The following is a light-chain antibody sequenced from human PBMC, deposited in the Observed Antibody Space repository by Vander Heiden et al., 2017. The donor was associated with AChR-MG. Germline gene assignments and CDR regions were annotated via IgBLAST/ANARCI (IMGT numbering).Light chain of an antibody. CDR1: QSVSSSY. Sequence: EIVLTQSPGTLPLSPGERATLSCRASQSVSSSYLAWYQQKPGQAPRLLIYGASSRATGIPDRFSGSGSGTDFTLTISRLEPEDFAVYYCQQYGSSPGKTFGQGTKLEIK. CDR3: QQYGSSPGKT. J-gene: IGKJ2*01. V-gene: IGKV3-20*01. CDR2: GAS.